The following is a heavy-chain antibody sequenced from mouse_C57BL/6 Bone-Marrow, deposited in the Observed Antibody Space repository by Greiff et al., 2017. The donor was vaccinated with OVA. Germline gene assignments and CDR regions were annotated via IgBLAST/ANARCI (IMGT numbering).Heavy chain of an antibody. V-gene: IGHV1-82*01. Sequence: VHLVESGPELVKPGASVKISCKASGYAFSSSWMNWVKQRPGKGLEWIGRIYPGDGDTNYTGKFKGKATLTADKSSSTAYMQLSSLTSEDSAVDFCARHEDGYYASYFDYWGQGTTLTVSS. D-gene: IGHD2-3*01. CDR2: IYPGDGDT. CDR3: ARHEDGYYASYFDY. J-gene: IGHJ2*01. CDR1: GYAFSSSW.